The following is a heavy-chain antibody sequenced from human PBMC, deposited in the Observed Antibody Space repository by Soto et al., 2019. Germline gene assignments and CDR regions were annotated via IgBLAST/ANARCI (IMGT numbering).Heavy chain of an antibody. CDR2: IYYSGST. CDR3: ARQLLWFGELSNTYFDY. Sequence: LSLTCTVSGGSISSYYWSWIRQPPGKGLEWIGYIYYSGSTNYNPSLKSRVTISVDTSKNQFSLKLSSVTAADTAVYYCARQLLWFGELSNTYFDYWGQGTLVTVSS. CDR1: GGSISSYY. D-gene: IGHD3-10*01. V-gene: IGHV4-59*01. J-gene: IGHJ4*02.